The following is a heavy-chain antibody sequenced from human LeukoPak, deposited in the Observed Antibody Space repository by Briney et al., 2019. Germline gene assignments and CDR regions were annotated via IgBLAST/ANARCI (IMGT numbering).Heavy chain of an antibody. D-gene: IGHD4-17*01. CDR3: ARTGSTVTMLYPFDH. V-gene: IGHV4-59*01. CDR1: GGSISSYY. J-gene: IGHJ4*02. Sequence: SETLSLTCTVSGGSISSYYWSWVRQPPGQGLEWMGYIYYSGSTNYNPSLKSRVSISVDTSKNQFSLKLSSVTAAATAVYYCARTGSTVTMLYPFDHWGQGTLVTVSS. CDR2: IYYSGST.